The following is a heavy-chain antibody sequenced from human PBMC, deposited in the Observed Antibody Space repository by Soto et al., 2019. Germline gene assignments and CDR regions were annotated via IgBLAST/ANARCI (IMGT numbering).Heavy chain of an antibody. CDR3: SKSGRGVRGVIKDIRGYYYGMDV. V-gene: IGHV3-30*18. D-gene: IGHD3-10*01. CDR2: ISYDGSNK. Sequence: QVQLVESGGGVVQPGRSLRLSCAASGFTFSSYGMHWVRQAPGKGLEWVAVISYDGSNKYYADSVKGRFTISRDNSKNTLYLQMNSLRAEDTAVYYCSKSGRGVRGVIKDIRGYYYGMDVWGQGTTVTVSS. J-gene: IGHJ6*02. CDR1: GFTFSSYG.